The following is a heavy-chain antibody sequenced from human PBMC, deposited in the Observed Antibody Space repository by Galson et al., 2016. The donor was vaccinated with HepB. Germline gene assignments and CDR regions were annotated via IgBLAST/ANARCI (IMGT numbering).Heavy chain of an antibody. D-gene: IGHD1-26*01. J-gene: IGHJ4*02. CDR2: INQDGSVK. CDR3: AINSGSYYGY. Sequence: LRLSCAASGFTFNKYWMAWVRQAPGKGLEWVANINQDGSVKYYVDSVKGRFTISRDNARNSLYLHLDSLRAEDTAVYYCAINSGSYYGYWGQGTLVTVSS. CDR1: GFTFNKYW. V-gene: IGHV3-7*02.